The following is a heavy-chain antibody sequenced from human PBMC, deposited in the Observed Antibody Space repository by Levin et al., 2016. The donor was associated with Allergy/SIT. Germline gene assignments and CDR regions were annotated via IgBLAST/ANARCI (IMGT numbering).Heavy chain of an antibody. Sequence: SETLSLTCTVSGGFIGSYYWNWIRQSPGKGLEWIGYIYYSGSTNYNPSLKSRLTISLDTSKNQFSLKLSSVTAADTAVYYCASLSSWYAFDYWGQGTLVTVSS. CDR3: ASLSSWYAFDY. D-gene: IGHD6-13*01. V-gene: IGHV4-59*01. J-gene: IGHJ4*02. CDR1: GGFIGSYY. CDR2: IYYSGST.